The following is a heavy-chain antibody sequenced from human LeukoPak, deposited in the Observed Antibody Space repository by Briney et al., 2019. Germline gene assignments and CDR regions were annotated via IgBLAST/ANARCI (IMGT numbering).Heavy chain of an antibody. CDR3: TRGTDGLWDF. V-gene: IGHV3-48*03. CDR2: ISDSSSTI. D-gene: IGHD2-8*01. Sequence: GGSLRLSCAASGFVFSRYEMNWVRQAPGKGLEWVSYISDSSSTIYYGDSVKGRFTISRDNAKNSLCLQMNSLRAEDTAVYYCTRGTDGLWDFWGQGTLVTVSS. CDR1: GFVFSRYE. J-gene: IGHJ4*02.